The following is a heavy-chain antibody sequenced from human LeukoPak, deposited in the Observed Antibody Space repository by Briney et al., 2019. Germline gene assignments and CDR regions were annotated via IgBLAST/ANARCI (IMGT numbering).Heavy chain of an antibody. CDR3: ARGMRQIDDAFDL. V-gene: IGHV3-74*01. J-gene: IGHJ3*01. CDR2: IHSDGSST. CDR1: GFTFSSYW. Sequence: AGGSLRLSCTASGFTFSSYWMHWVRQAPGKGLVWLSRIHSDGSSTTYADSVKGRFTISRDNAKNSLYLQMNSLRAEDTAMYYCARGMRQIDDAFDLWGQGTMVTVSS. D-gene: IGHD6-25*01.